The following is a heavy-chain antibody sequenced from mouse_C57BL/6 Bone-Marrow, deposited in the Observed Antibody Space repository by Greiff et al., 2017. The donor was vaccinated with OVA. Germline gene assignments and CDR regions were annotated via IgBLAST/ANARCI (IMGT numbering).Heavy chain of an antibody. J-gene: IGHJ2*01. D-gene: IGHD1-1*01. CDR2: INPSTGGT. CDR1: GYSFTGYY. CDR3: AGSYVYYVDY. Sequence: VQLQQSGPELVKPGASVKISCKASGYSFTGYYMNWVKQSPEKSLEWIGEINPSTGGTTYNQKFKAKATLTVDKSSSTAYMQLKSLTSEDSAVYYCAGSYVYYVDYWGQGTTLTVSS. V-gene: IGHV1-42*01.